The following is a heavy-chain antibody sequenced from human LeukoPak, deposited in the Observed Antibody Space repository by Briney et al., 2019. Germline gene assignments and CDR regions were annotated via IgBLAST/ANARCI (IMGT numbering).Heavy chain of an antibody. Sequence: SETLSLTCTVSGYSISSGYYWGWIRQPPGKGLEWIGSIYHSGSTNYNPSLKSRVTISVDTSKNQFSLKLSSVTAADTAVYYCARDAVVGPVDILTGYDAFDIWGQGTMVTVSS. CDR3: ARDAVVGPVDILTGYDAFDI. CDR1: GYSISSGYY. V-gene: IGHV4-38-2*02. D-gene: IGHD3-9*01. J-gene: IGHJ3*02. CDR2: IYHSGST.